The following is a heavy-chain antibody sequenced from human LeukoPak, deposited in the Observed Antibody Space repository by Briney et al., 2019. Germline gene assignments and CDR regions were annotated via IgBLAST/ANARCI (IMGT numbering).Heavy chain of an antibody. Sequence: GGSLRLSCAASGFTVSSNYMSWVRQAPGKGLEWVSVIYSGGSTYYADSVKGRFTISRDNSKNTLYLQMNSLRVEDTAVYYCAKGPQLGVRFADYWGQGTLVTVSS. V-gene: IGHV3-53*01. CDR3: AKGPQLGVRFADY. D-gene: IGHD3-3*01. CDR2: IYSGGST. CDR1: GFTVSSNY. J-gene: IGHJ4*02.